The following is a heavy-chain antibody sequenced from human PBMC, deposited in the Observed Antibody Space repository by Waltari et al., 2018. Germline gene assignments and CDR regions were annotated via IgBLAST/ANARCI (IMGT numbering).Heavy chain of an antibody. V-gene: IGHV3-21*03. CDR1: GFSVSAYT. J-gene: IGHJ4*02. CDR2: IGGRSNNK. D-gene: IGHD3-10*01. CDR3: ARVRAWTGGSDS. Sequence: EVQLVESGGRLVRPGGSLRLTCLASGFSVSAYTMDWVRQAPGRGWEGVSSIGGRSNNKVYVDSVRGRFTISRDEAKNSLYLQMDSLRAEDTGVYFCARVRAWTGGSDSWGLGTLVSVSS.